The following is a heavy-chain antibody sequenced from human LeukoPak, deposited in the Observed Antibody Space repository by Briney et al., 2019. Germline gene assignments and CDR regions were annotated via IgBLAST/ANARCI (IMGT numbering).Heavy chain of an antibody. Sequence: SETLSLTCAVSGGSISSGGYSWSWIRQPPGKGLEWIGYIYHSGSTYYNPSLKSRVTISVDTSKNQFSLKLSSVTAADTAVYYCARRSLRMGLDYWGQGTLVTVSS. CDR2: IYHSGST. D-gene: IGHD2-15*01. CDR1: GGSISSGGYS. CDR3: ARRSLRMGLDY. J-gene: IGHJ4*02. V-gene: IGHV4-30-2*01.